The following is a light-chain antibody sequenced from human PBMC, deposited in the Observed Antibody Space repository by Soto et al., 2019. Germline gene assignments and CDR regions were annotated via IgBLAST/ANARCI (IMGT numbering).Light chain of an antibody. CDR3: QQAYSLPIT. CDR1: QGISSW. V-gene: IGKV1D-12*01. Sequence: DIQMTQASSSVSASLGDRATITCRASQGISSWLAWYQQKPGKAPKLLIYAASTLQSGVPSRFSGNGSGTDFTLIISSLQPEDSATYYCQQAYSLPITFGQGTRLEIK. CDR2: AAS. J-gene: IGKJ5*01.